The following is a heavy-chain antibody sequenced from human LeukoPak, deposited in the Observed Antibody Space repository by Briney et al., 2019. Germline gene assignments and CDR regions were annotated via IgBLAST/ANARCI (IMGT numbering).Heavy chain of an antibody. Sequence: SETLSLTCTVSGGSISTYYWSWIRQPPGKGPELIGYIHYSGSTTYNPSLKSRVTISVDTSKNQFSLKLSSVTAADTAVYYCARLNMDVWGQGTTVTVSS. CDR1: GGSISTYY. CDR2: IHYSGST. CDR3: ARLNMDV. J-gene: IGHJ6*02. V-gene: IGHV4-59*01.